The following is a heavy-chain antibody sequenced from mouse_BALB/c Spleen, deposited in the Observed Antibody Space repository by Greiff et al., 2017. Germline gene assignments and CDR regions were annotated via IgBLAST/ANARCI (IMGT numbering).Heavy chain of an antibody. CDR3: AIPLWLRFAMDY. Sequence: QVQLQQSGAELAKPGASVKMSCKASGYTFTSYWMHWVKQRPGQGLEWIGYINPITGYTEYNQKFKDKATLTADKSSSTAYMQLSSLTSEDSAVYYCAIPLWLRFAMDYWGQGTSVTVSS. V-gene: IGHV1-7*01. D-gene: IGHD2-2*01. CDR1: GYTFTSYW. CDR2: INPITGYT. J-gene: IGHJ4*01.